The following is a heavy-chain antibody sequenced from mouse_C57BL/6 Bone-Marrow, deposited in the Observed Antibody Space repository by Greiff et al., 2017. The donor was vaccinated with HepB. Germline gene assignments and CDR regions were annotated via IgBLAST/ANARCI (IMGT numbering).Heavy chain of an antibody. CDR2: ISSGSSTI. CDR3: ARLLITTVVARDY. J-gene: IGHJ2*01. CDR1: GFTFSDYG. V-gene: IGHV5-17*01. Sequence: EVKLMESGGGLVKPGGSLKLSCAASGFTFSDYGMHWVRQAPEKGLEWVAYISSGSSTIYYADTVKGRFTISRDNAKNTLFLQMTSLRSEDTAMYYCARLLITTVVARDYWGQGTTLTVSS. D-gene: IGHD1-1*01.